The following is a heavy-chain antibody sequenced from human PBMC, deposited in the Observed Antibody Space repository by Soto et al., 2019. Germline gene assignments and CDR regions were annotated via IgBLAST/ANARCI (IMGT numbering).Heavy chain of an antibody. V-gene: IGHV4-59*02. CDR2: IYYSGST. CDR3: ARSRWFDP. CDR1: GDSVSGHY. J-gene: IGHJ5*02. Sequence: TLSETLSLTCTVSGDSVSGHYWSWIRQPRGKGLEWIGYIYYSGSTNYNPSLKSRVTISIDTSKNQFSLKLNSVTAADTAVYYCARSRWFDPWGQGTLITVSS.